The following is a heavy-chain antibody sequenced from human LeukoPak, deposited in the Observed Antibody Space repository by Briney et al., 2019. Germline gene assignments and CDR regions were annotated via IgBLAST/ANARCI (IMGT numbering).Heavy chain of an antibody. CDR1: GYTLTELS. J-gene: IGHJ6*02. D-gene: IGHD3-10*01. CDR3: ATILWYGMDV. V-gene: IGHV1-24*01. CDR2: FDPEDGET. Sequence: ASVTVSCTISGYTLTELSMHWVRQAPGKGLEWMGGFDPEDGETIYAQKFQGRVTMTEDTSTDTAYMELSSLRSEDTAVYYCATILWYGMDVWGQGTTVTVSS.